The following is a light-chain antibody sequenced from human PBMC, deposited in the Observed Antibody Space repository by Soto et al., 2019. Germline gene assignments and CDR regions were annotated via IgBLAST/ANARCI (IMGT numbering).Light chain of an antibody. V-gene: IGLV2-8*01. CDR3: TSYAGSNIWV. J-gene: IGLJ3*02. Sequence: QSALTQPPSASGSPGQSVTISCTGTSSDVGAYNYVSWYQQYPGKAPKLMIYEVSKRPSGVPDRFSGSKSGKTASLTVSGLQPGDEGDYYCTSYAGSNIWVFGGGTKLTVL. CDR2: EVS. CDR1: SSDVGAYNY.